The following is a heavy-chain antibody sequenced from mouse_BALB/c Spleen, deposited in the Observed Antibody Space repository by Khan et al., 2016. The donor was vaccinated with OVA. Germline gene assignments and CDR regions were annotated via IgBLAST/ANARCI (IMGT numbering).Heavy chain of an antibody. CDR1: GYSITSNYA. Sequence: EVQLQESGPGLVKPSQSLSITCTVTGYSITSNYAWSWIRQFQGNKLEWMGYISYSGSTNYNPSLKSRISVTRDTSENQFFLQLNSVTSEDTATYDCARQNYYGYALDYWGQRTSVTGSS. J-gene: IGHJ4*01. CDR3: ARQNYYGYALDY. V-gene: IGHV3-2*02. D-gene: IGHD1-1*01. CDR2: ISYSGST.